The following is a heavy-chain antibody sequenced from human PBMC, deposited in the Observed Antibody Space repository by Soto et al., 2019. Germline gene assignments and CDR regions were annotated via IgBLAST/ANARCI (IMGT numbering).Heavy chain of an antibody. CDR3: ASYGDHSVYFYY. V-gene: IGHV4-30-2*05. CDR1: GGSISSGGYS. Sequence: SETLSLTCAVSGGSISSGGYSWSWIRQPPGKGLEWIGYIYHSGSTYHNPSLKSRVTISVDTSKNQFSLKLSSVTAADTAVYYCASYGDHSVYFYYWGQGTPVIVSS. D-gene: IGHD4-17*01. J-gene: IGHJ4*02. CDR2: IYHSGST.